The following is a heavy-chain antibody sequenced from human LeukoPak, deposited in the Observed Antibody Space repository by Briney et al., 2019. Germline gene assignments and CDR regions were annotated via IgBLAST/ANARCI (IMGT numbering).Heavy chain of an antibody. CDR1: GGSISSYY. CDR2: IYTSGST. CDR3: VRRGAAGWEPYFDY. J-gene: IGHJ4*02. Sequence: SETLSLTCTVSGGSISSYYWSWIRQPPGKGLEWIGYIYTSGSTNYNPSLKSRVTISVDTSKNQFSLKLSSVTAADTAVYYCVRRGAAGWEPYFDYWGQGTLVTVSS. D-gene: IGHD1-26*01. V-gene: IGHV4-4*09.